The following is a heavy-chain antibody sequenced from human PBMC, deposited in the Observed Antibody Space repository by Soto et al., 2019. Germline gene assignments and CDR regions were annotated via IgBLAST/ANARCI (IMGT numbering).Heavy chain of an antibody. J-gene: IGHJ2*01. CDR2: SYYSGST. V-gene: IGHV4-59*08. CDR3: ARQGEVRGVIGDWYFDL. Sequence: QVQLQESGPGLVKPSETLSLTCTVSGGSITSYYWSWIRQPPGKGLEWIGYSYYSGSTSYNPSLKSRVTMSVDTSTNQFSLKLSSVAAADTAVYYCARQGEVRGVIGDWYFDLWGRGTLVTVSS. D-gene: IGHD3-10*01. CDR1: GGSITSYY.